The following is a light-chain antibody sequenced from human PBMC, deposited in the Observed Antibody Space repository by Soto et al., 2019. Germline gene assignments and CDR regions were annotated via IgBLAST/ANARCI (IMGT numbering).Light chain of an antibody. CDR1: SGHSSYI. V-gene: IGLV4-60*02. CDR2: LEGSGSY. CDR3: ETWDSNSWV. Sequence: QSVLTQSSSASASLGSSVKLTCTLSSGHSSYIIAWHQQQPGKAPRYLMKLEGSGSYNKGSGVPGRFSGSSSGADRYLTISNHQFEDEADYYCETWDSNSWVFGGGTKLTVL. J-gene: IGLJ3*02.